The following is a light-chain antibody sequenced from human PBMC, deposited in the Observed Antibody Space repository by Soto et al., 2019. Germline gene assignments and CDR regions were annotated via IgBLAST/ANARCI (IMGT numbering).Light chain of an antibody. J-gene: IGKJ1*01. CDR1: QSVSSTY. CDR3: QQYGRSSWT. V-gene: IGKV3-20*01. CDR2: GAS. Sequence: FLLTQSPGTLSLSPGERATLSCRASQSVSSTYLAWYQQKPGQAPRLLIYGASSRATGIPDRFSGSGSETDFTLTISRLEPEDFAVYYCQQYGRSSWTFGQGTKVDIK.